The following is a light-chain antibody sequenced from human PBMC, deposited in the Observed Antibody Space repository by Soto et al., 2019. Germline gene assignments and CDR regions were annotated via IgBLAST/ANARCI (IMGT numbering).Light chain of an antibody. Sequence: QSALTQPASVSGSPGQSITISCTGTSSDVGGYNYVSWYQLHPGKAPKLMIYDVSNRPSGVSNRFPGSKSGNTASLTISGLQAEDEADYYCTSYTSSSTLVVFGGGTKVTVL. CDR2: DVS. CDR3: TSYTSSSTLVV. CDR1: SSDVGGYNY. V-gene: IGLV2-14*01. J-gene: IGLJ2*01.